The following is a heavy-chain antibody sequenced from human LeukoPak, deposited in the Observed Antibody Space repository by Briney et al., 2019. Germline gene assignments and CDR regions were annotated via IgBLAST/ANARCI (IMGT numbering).Heavy chain of an antibody. CDR3: AKDWHSSGWYYFDY. CDR1: GFTFSSYG. D-gene: IGHD6-19*01. Sequence: PGRSLRLSCAASGFTFSSYGMYWVRQAPGKGLEWVAVISYDGSNKYYADSVKGRFTISRDNSKNTLYLQMNSLRAEDTAVYYCAKDWHSSGWYYFDYWGQGTLVTVSS. CDR2: ISYDGSNK. V-gene: IGHV3-30*18. J-gene: IGHJ4*02.